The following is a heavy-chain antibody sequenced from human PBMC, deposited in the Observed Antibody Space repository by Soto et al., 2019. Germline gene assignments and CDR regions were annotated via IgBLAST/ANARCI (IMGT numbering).Heavy chain of an antibody. CDR3: ARAGYDFWSGYYIRNYGMDV. CDR2: IYYSGST. V-gene: IGHV4-59*01. CDR1: GGSISSYY. D-gene: IGHD3-3*01. Sequence: WETLSLTCTVSGGSISSYYWSWIRQPPGKGLEWIGYIYYSGSTNYNPSLKSRVTISVDTSKNQFSLKLSSVTAADTAVYYCARAGYDFWSGYYIRNYGMDVWGQGTTVTVSS. J-gene: IGHJ6*02.